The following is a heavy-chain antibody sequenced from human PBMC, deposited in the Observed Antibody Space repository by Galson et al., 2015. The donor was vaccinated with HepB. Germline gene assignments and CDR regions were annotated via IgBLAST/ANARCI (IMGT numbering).Heavy chain of an antibody. D-gene: IGHD1-26*01. CDR3: ARDQGGSYYSGDY. J-gene: IGHJ4*02. CDR1: GYTFTGYY. Sequence: SVKVSCKASGYTFTGYYMHWVRQAPGQGLEWMGWINPNSGGANYAQKFQGRVTMTRDTSISTAYMELSRLRSDDTAVYYCARDQGGSYYSGDYWGQGTLVTVSS. V-gene: IGHV1-2*02. CDR2: INPNSGGA.